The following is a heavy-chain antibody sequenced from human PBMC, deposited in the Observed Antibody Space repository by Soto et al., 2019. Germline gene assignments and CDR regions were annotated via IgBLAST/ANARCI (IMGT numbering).Heavy chain of an antibody. Sequence: LSETLSLTCTVSGGSISSSSYYWGWIRQPPGKGLEWIGSIYYSGSTYYNPSLKSRVTISVDTSKNQFSLKLSSVTAADTAVYYCARAPGIAAAGTLYYYGMGVWGQGTTVTVSS. CDR3: ARAPGIAAAGTLYYYGMGV. CDR1: GGSISSSSYY. CDR2: IYYSGST. J-gene: IGHJ6*02. D-gene: IGHD6-13*01. V-gene: IGHV4-39*01.